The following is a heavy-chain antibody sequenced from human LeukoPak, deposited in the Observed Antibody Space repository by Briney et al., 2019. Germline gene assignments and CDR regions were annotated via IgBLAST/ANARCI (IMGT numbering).Heavy chain of an antibody. J-gene: IGHJ4*02. CDR2: IYYSGST. D-gene: IGHD2-21*02. CDR3: ARDITPHAYCGGDCLYLVY. Sequence: SETLSLTCTVSGGSISSYYWSWIRQPPGKGLEWIGYIYYSGSTNYNPSLKSRVTISVDTSKNQFSLKLSSVTAADTAVYYCARDITPHAYCGGDCLYLVYWGQGTLVTVSS. CDR1: GGSISSYY. V-gene: IGHV4-59*12.